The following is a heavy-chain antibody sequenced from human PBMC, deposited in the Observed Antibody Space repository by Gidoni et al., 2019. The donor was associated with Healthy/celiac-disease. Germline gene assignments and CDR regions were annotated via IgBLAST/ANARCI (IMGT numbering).Heavy chain of an antibody. CDR1: GGTFSSYA. D-gene: IGHD3-10*01. CDR3: ARGFVGRWHDY. CDR2: IIPILGIA. V-gene: IGHV1-69*04. J-gene: IGHJ4*02. Sequence: QVQLVQSGAEVKKPGSSVKVSCKASGGTFSSYAISWVRQAPGQGLECMGRIIPILGIANYAQKVQGRVTITADKSTSTAYMELSSLRSEDTAVYYCARGFVGRWHDYWGQGTLVTVSS.